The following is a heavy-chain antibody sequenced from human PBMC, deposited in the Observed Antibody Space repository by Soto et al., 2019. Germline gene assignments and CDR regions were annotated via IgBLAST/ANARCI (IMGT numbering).Heavy chain of an antibody. CDR1: GGSFSGYY. V-gene: IGHV4-34*01. CDR3: ARESVIYYDFWSGYYTPYYYYGMDV. CDR2: INHSGST. J-gene: IGHJ6*02. D-gene: IGHD3-3*01. Sequence: SYALHLTCAVYGGSFSGYYWSWIRQPPGKGLEWIGEINHSGSTNYNPSLKSRVTISVDTSKNQFSLKLSSVTAADTAVYYCARESVIYYDFWSGYYTPYYYYGMDVWGQGTTVTVSS.